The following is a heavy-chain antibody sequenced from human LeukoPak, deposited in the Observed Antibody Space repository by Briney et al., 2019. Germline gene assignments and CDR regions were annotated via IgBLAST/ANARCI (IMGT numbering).Heavy chain of an antibody. Sequence: GGSLRLSCAASGFTFSSYSMNWVRQAPGKGLEWASSISSSSSYIYYADSVKGRFTISRDNAKNSLYLRMNSLRAEDTAVYYCARGRGYSYGTVDYWGQGTLVTVSS. J-gene: IGHJ4*02. CDR1: GFTFSSYS. CDR2: ISSSSSYI. CDR3: ARGRGYSYGTVDY. V-gene: IGHV3-21*01. D-gene: IGHD5-18*01.